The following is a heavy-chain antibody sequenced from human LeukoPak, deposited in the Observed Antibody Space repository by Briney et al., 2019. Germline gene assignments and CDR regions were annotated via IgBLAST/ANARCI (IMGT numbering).Heavy chain of an antibody. CDR2: IYSGGST. D-gene: IGHD3-22*01. V-gene: IGHV3-53*01. CDR3: AREPRHVGSGYLDAFDI. CDR1: GFTVSSNY. Sequence: RGSLRLSCAASGFTVSSNYMSWVRQAPGKGLEWVSVIYSGGSTYYADSVKGRFTISRDNSKNTLYLQMNSLRAEDTAVYYCAREPRHVGSGYLDAFDIWGQGTMVTVSS. J-gene: IGHJ3*02.